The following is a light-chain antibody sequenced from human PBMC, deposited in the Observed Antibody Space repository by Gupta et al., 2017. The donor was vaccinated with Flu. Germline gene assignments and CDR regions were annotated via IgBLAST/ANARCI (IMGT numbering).Light chain of an antibody. J-gene: IGKJ1*01. CDR2: AIS. CDR1: QAITSGY. CDR3: QVDGGSKT. Sequence: EVVLTQSPGSLSLSPGERATLSCRASQAITSGYIAWYQQTPGQAPRLLMYAISSRANGIPDRFSGSGSGTDFTLTSSRREPEDFAVYYWQVDGGSKTFGQGTKVEIK. V-gene: IGKV3-20*01.